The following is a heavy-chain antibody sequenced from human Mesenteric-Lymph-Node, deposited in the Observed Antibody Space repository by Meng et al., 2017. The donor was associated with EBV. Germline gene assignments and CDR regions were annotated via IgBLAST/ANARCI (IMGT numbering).Heavy chain of an antibody. J-gene: IGHJ4*02. CDR3: ARVRSSGSGLIRNYFDY. D-gene: IGHD6-19*01. CDR1: GGSFNDYY. Sequence: QWELQQWGAGLLKPAETLSLSCAVYGGSFNDYYWIWIRQAPGKGLEWIGEINHIRSVYYNPSLKSRVTISVDTSNNQISLRLTSVTAADTAIYYCARVRSSGSGLIRNYFDYWGQGTLVTVSS. V-gene: IGHV4-34*02. CDR2: INHIRSV.